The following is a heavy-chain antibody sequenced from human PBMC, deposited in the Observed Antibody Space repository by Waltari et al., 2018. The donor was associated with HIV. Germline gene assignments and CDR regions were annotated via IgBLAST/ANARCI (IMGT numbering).Heavy chain of an antibody. J-gene: IGHJ3*02. Sequence: QVTLKESGPVLVKPTETLTLTCTISGFSLSNARMGVSWIRQPPGKALEWLAHIFSNDEKSYSTSLKSRLTISKDTSKSQVVLTMTNMDPVDTATYYCARMVRGYSGYEWAPHAFDIWGQGTMVTVSS. CDR1: GFSLSNARMG. D-gene: IGHD5-12*01. V-gene: IGHV2-26*03. CDR3: ARMVRGYSGYEWAPHAFDI. CDR2: IFSNDEK.